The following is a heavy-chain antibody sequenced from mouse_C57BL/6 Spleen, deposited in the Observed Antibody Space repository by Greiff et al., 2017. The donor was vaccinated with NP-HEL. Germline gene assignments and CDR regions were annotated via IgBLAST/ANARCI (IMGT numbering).Heavy chain of an antibody. Sequence: EVQLVESGGGLVKPGGSLKLSCAASGFTFSSYAMSWVRQTPEKRLEWVATISDGGSYTYYPDNVKGRFTISRDNAKNNLYLQMSHLKSEDTAMYYCAREGGYSNYFDYWGQGTTLTVSS. CDR3: AREGGYSNYFDY. V-gene: IGHV5-4*01. CDR1: GFTFSSYA. J-gene: IGHJ2*01. CDR2: ISDGGSYT. D-gene: IGHD2-5*01.